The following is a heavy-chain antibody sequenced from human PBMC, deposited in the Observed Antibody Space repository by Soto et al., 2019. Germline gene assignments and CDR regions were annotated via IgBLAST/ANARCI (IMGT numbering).Heavy chain of an antibody. CDR2: ISSSSSTI. CDR3: ARDYSSSWYASFDY. V-gene: IGHV3-48*02. CDR1: GFTFSSYS. J-gene: IGHJ4*02. Sequence: PVGSLRLSCAASGFTFSSYSMNWVRQAPGKGLEWVSYISSSSSTIYYADSVKGRFTISRDNAKNSLYLQMNSLRDEDTAVYYCARDYSSSWYASFDYWGQGTLVTVSS. D-gene: IGHD6-13*01.